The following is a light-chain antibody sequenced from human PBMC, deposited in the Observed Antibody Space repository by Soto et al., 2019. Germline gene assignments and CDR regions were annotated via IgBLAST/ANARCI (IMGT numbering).Light chain of an antibody. V-gene: IGLV2-14*01. CDR3: SSYRSTTTFGV. CDR2: EVS. J-gene: IGLJ1*01. Sequence: QSVLTQPASVSGSPGQSITSSCTGTSSDIGGYNYVSWYQQHPGKAPKVVIYEVSNRPLGVSNRFSASKSGNTASLIISGLQADDEADYFCSSYRSTTTFGVFGTGTKATVL. CDR1: SSDIGGYNY.